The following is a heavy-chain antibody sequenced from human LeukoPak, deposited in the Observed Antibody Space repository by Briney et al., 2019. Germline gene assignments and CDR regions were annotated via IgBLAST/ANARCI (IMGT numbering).Heavy chain of an antibody. CDR1: GFTFRSYA. J-gene: IGHJ4*02. D-gene: IGHD6-13*01. V-gene: IGHV3-23*01. CDR2: ISGSGGST. CDR3: AREYPYSGLDY. Sequence: PGASLRLSCAASGFTFRSYAMSWVRQGPGKGLEWVSTISGSGGSTYYTDSVKGRFTISRDNSKNTLYLQMNSLRAEDTAVYYCAREYPYSGLDYWGQGTLVTVSS.